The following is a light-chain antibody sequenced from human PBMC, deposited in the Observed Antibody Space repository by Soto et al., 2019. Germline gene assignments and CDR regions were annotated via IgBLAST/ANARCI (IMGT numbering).Light chain of an antibody. V-gene: IGKV3-20*01. CDR3: QQYGSSPPIT. J-gene: IGKJ5*01. CDR2: GAS. CDR1: QSVSSSY. Sequence: EMVLTQSPGTLSLSPGERATLSCRASQSVSSSYLAWYQQKPGQAPRLRIYGASSRATGIPDRFIGSGSGTVFTLTISRLEPEDFAVYYCQQYGSSPPITFGQGIRLEIK.